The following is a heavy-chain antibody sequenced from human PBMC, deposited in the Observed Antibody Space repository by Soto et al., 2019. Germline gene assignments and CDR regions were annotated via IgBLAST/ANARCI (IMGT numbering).Heavy chain of an antibody. J-gene: IGHJ4*02. CDR1: GASISSYY. CDR3: ARGPPFGY. CDR2: VSYSGST. V-gene: IGHV4-59*12. Sequence: SETLSLTCTVSGASISSYYWSWIRQPPGKGLEWIGYVSYSGSTYYNPSLKSRVTISVDRSKNQFSLKLSSVTAADTAVYYCARGPPFGYWGQGTLVTVSS. D-gene: IGHD3-10*01.